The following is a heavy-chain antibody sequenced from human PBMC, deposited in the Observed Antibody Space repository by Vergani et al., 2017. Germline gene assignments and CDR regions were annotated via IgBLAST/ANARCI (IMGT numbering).Heavy chain of an antibody. Sequence: EVQLVESGGGLVQPGGSLRLSCAASGFTFTSYWMSWVRQAPGKGLEWVADIKQDGSEKYYVDSVKGRFTISRDNAKNSLYLQMNSLRAEDTAVYYCAVGLWFGEFAMSGDQRLLVTVSS. CDR2: IKQDGSEK. CDR1: GFTFTSYW. V-gene: IGHV3-7*01. CDR3: AVGLWFGEFAMS. D-gene: IGHD3-10*01. J-gene: IGHJ4*01.